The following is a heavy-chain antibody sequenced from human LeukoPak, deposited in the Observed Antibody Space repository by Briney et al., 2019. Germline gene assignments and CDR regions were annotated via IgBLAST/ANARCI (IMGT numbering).Heavy chain of an antibody. V-gene: IGHV3-23*01. J-gene: IGHJ4*02. D-gene: IGHD3-3*01. Sequence: GGSLRLSCAASGFTFSSYSMNWVRQAPGKGLEWVSAISGSGGSTYYADSVKGRFTISRDNSKNTLYLQMNSLRAEDTAVYYCAKVKSGGVLRFLEWLLYTFFDYWGQGTLVTVSS. CDR1: GFTFSSYS. CDR3: AKVKSGGVLRFLEWLLYTFFDY. CDR2: ISGSGGST.